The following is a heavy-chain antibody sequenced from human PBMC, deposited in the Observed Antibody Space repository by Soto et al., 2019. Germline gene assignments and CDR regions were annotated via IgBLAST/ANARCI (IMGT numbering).Heavy chain of an antibody. CDR3: ARDFGSDSGGYPLTN. J-gene: IGHJ4*02. CDR2: IYTGGQT. V-gene: IGHV3-53*01. CDR1: GFSVSYNY. D-gene: IGHD3-22*01. Sequence: GGSLRLSCVGSGFSVSYNYMTWVRQAPGKGLEWVSVIYTGGQTYSADSVEGRFTISRDNSKNTVYLQMNSLRAEDTAIYYCARDFGSDSGGYPLTNWGQGTLVTVSS.